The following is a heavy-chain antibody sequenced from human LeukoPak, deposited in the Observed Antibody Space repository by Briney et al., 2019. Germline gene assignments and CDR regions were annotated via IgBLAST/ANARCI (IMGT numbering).Heavy chain of an antibody. Sequence: GGSLRLSCAASGFTFSNYAMHWVRQAPDKGLEWVAVISYNGYNKHYADSVKGPFTISRDNSKNTLYLQMNSLRPEDTAVYYCARGQFRLSDYDSSAFDYWGQGTLLTVSS. CDR3: ARGQFRLSDYDSSAFDY. CDR1: GFTFSNYA. D-gene: IGHD3-22*01. CDR2: ISYNGYNK. J-gene: IGHJ4*02. V-gene: IGHV3-30*04.